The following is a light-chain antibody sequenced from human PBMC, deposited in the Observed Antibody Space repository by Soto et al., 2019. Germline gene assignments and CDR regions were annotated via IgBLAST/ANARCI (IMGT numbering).Light chain of an antibody. V-gene: IGKV3-15*01. CDR3: QQYNSWPPYT. Sequence: EIVMTQSPATLSVSPGERATLSCRASQSVSSNLAWYQQKPGQAPRLLIYGESTRAAGIPARLSGSGSGKEFTLTISSLQSEDFAVYYCQQYNSWPPYTFGQGTKLEIK. J-gene: IGKJ2*01. CDR2: GES. CDR1: QSVSSN.